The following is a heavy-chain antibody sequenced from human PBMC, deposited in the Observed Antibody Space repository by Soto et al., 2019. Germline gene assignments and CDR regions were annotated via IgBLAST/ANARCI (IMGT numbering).Heavy chain of an antibody. V-gene: IGHV1-69*15. CDR1: GGTFSNYA. J-gene: IGHJ5*02. D-gene: IGHD2-15*01. CDR3: AKDGGRGGCFGNWFDP. CDR2: IIPIFGTT. Sequence: QVQLVQSGAEVKKPGSSVKVSCKASGGTFSNYAITWVRQAPGQGLEWLGRIIPIFGTTDYAQKFQGRVTITADESTTTAYMELSSLRSDDTAVYYCAKDGGRGGCFGNWFDPWGQGTLVTVSS.